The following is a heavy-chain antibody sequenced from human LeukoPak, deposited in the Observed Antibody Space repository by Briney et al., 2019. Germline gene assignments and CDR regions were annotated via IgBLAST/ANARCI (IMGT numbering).Heavy chain of an antibody. CDR2: IIPIFGTA. CDR1: GGTFSSYA. J-gene: IGHJ3*02. V-gene: IGHV1-69*01. D-gene: IGHD5-18*01. CDR3: AREEGNSYGEGAFDI. Sequence: SVKVSCKASGGTFSSYAISWVRQAPGQGFEWLGGIIPIFGTANYAQKFQGRVTITADESTSTAYMELSSLRSEDTAVYYCAREEGNSYGEGAFDIWGQGTMVTVSS.